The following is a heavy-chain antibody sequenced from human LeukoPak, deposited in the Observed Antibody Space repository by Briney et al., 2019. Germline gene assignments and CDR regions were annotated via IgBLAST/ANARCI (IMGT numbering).Heavy chain of an antibody. Sequence: GGSLRLSCAASGFTFSSYAMTWVRQAPGKGLEWVSAISGSGGSTYYADSVKGRFTISRDNSKNTLYIQMNSLRAEDTALYYCARDRDSSTWPYYYGMDAWGQGTTVTVSS. CDR1: GFTFSSYA. CDR2: ISGSGGST. D-gene: IGHD6-13*01. V-gene: IGHV3-23*01. CDR3: ARDRDSSTWPYYYGMDA. J-gene: IGHJ6*02.